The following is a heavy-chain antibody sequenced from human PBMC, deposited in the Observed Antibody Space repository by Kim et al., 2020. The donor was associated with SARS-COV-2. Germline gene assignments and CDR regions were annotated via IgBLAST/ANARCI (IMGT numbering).Heavy chain of an antibody. D-gene: IGHD3-3*01. CDR1: GGSISSSNW. CDR2: IYHSGST. CDR3: SLDNKAYYYGMDV. Sequence: SETLSLTCAVSGGSISSSNWWSWVRQPPGKGLEWIGEIYHSGSTNYNPSLKSRVTISVDKSKNQFSLKLSSVTAADTAVYYCSLDNKAYYYGMDVWGQGTTVTVSS. J-gene: IGHJ6*02. V-gene: IGHV4-4*02.